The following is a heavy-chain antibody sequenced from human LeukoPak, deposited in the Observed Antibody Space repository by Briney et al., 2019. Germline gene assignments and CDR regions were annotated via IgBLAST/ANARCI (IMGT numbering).Heavy chain of an antibody. D-gene: IGHD6-19*01. CDR2: IYYSGST. V-gene: IGHV4-39*07. CDR3: ARIAVAGTNWFYP. J-gene: IGHJ5*02. CDR1: GGSISSSSYY. Sequence: SSETLSLTCTVSGGSISSSSYYWGWIRQPPGKGLEWIGSIYYSGSTNYNPSLKSRVTISVDTSKNQFSLKLSSVTAADTAVYYCARIAVAGTNWFYPWGQGTLVTVSS.